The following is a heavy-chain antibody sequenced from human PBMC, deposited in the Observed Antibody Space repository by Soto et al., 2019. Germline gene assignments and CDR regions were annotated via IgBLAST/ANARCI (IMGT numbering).Heavy chain of an antibody. CDR1: GGTFSGYY. Sequence: SETLSLTCAVYGGTFSGYYWSWIRQTPGKGLEWIGEIYHSGNTNYNPSLKSRVIISVDMSKNQFSLKLSSVTAADTAVYYCARAGRGYCSGGSCRIDYWGQGTLVT. J-gene: IGHJ4*02. CDR3: ARAGRGYCSGGSCRIDY. CDR2: IYHSGNT. D-gene: IGHD2-15*01. V-gene: IGHV4-34*01.